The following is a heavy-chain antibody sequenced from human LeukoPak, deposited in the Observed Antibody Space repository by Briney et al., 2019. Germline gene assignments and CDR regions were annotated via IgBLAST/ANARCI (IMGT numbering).Heavy chain of an antibody. D-gene: IGHD6-13*01. CDR1: GGSISTYY. CDR2: IYHSGST. Sequence: SETLSLTCTVSGGSISTYYWSWIRQPPGKGLEWIGEIYHSGSTNYNPSLKSRVTISVDKSKNQFSLKLSSVTAADTAVYYCARDTNTPGMSFDYWGQGTLVTVSS. J-gene: IGHJ4*02. V-gene: IGHV4-59*12. CDR3: ARDTNTPGMSFDY.